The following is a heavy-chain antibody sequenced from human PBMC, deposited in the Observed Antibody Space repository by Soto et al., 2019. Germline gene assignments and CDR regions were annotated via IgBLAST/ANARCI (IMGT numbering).Heavy chain of an antibody. CDR2: ISSNGVST. CDR1: GFIFSIYG. D-gene: IGHD2-15*01. J-gene: IGHJ4*02. Sequence: GGSLRLSCAASGFIFSIYGMHWVRQAPGEGLEYVSAISSNGVSTYYADSVKGRFTISRDNSKNTLYLQMGSLRAEDMAVYYCARVDCSGGSCCLAYWGQGTLVTVSS. V-gene: IGHV3-64*02. CDR3: ARVDCSGGSCCLAY.